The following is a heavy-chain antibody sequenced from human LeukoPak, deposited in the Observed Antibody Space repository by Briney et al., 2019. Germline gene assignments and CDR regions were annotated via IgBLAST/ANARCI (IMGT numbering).Heavy chain of an antibody. Sequence: GASVKVSCKASGYVFSNYGISWVRQAPGQGLEWMGRIIPILGIANYAQKFQGRVTITADKSTSTAYMELSSLRSEDTAVYYCARGGYSGPTNYDYWGQGTLVTVSS. CDR2: IIPILGIA. J-gene: IGHJ4*02. CDR3: ARGGYSGPTNYDY. V-gene: IGHV1-69*04. D-gene: IGHD5-12*01. CDR1: GYVFSNYG.